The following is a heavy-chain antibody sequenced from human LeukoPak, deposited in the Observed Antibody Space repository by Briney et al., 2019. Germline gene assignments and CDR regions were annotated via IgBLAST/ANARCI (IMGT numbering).Heavy chain of an antibody. CDR3: AXDRPXXPMFDY. CDR1: GFTFSSCG. V-gene: IGHV3-30*18. J-gene: IGHJ4*02. CDR2: ISYDGIDK. Sequence: GGSLRLSCAASGFTFSSCGMHWVRQAPGKGLEWVAFISYDGIDKYYTDSVKGRFTISRDNSKNTLYLQMNSLRAEDTAVYYCAXDRPXXPMFDYWGQXTXXXVSS.